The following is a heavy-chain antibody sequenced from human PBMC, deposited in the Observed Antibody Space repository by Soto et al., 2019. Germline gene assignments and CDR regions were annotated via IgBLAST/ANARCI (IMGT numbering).Heavy chain of an antibody. V-gene: IGHV3-30*18. CDR3: AKDQGVGGTLGLFDY. Sequence: QVQLVESGGGVVQPGRSLRLSCAASGFTFSSDAMHWVRQAPGKGLESVAVISNDGSRNHHADSVKGRFTISRDNSKNMLYLQMTSLRTEDTAIYYCAKDQGVGGTLGLFDYGGQGTLVTVSS. D-gene: IGHD1-26*01. J-gene: IGHJ4*02. CDR1: GFTFSSDA. CDR2: ISNDGSRN.